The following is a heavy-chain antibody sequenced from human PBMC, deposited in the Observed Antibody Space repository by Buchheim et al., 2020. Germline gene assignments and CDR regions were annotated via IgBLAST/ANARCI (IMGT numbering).Heavy chain of an antibody. J-gene: IGHJ4*02. D-gene: IGHD1-26*01. CDR2: ISYDESSQ. Sequence: QVQLVESGGDVVQPGRSLRLSCAASGFSFSGYAMHWVRQPPGKGLEWVAYISYDESSQPYATSVTGRFSLSRDNSKNTLYLQMNSLRIEDTAVYYCARDWRGSYDYWGQGT. CDR3: ARDWRGSYDY. V-gene: IGHV3-30-3*01. CDR1: GFSFSGYA.